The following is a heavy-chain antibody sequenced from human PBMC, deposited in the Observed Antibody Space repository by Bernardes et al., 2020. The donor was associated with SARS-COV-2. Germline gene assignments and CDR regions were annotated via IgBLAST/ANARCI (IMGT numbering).Heavy chain of an antibody. CDR1: GFTFSSYW. J-gene: IGHJ6*02. CDR3: ARDLSGSMWYYYYGMDV. CDR2: IKQDGSEK. V-gene: IGHV3-7*04. D-gene: IGHD2-21*01. Sequence: GGSLRLSCAASGFTFSSYWMSWVRQAPGKGLEWVANIKQDGSEKYYVDSVKGRFTISRDNAKNSLYLQMNSLRAEDTAVYYCARDLSGSMWYYYYGMDVWGQGTTVTVSS.